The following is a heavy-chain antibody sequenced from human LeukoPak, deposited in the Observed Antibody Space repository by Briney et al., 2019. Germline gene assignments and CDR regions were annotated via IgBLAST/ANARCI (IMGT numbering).Heavy chain of an antibody. D-gene: IGHD6-13*01. J-gene: IGHJ3*02. Sequence: GGSLRLSCAASGFTFSSYGMNWVRQAPGKGLEWVAFIRYDGSNQYYADSVKGRFTISRDNSKNTLYLQMNSLRAEDTAVYYCAKSREGIAAPNAFDIWGQGTMVTVSS. CDR1: GFTFSSYG. CDR2: IRYDGSNQ. V-gene: IGHV3-30*02. CDR3: AKSREGIAAPNAFDI.